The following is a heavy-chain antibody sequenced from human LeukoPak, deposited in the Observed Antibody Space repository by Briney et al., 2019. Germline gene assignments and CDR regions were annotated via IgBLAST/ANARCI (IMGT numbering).Heavy chain of an antibody. CDR3: VRDFDAWNAIDI. CDR1: GGSINSYY. V-gene: IGHV4-4*07. CDR2: IYTSGRT. J-gene: IGHJ3*02. Sequence: SETLSLTCTVSGGSINSYYWSWIRQPAGKGLEWIGRIYTSGRTNYNPSLKSRVSISLDTSKKQFSLHLSSMTAADTAVYYCVRDFDAWNAIDIWGQGTMVTVSS. D-gene: IGHD3-3*01.